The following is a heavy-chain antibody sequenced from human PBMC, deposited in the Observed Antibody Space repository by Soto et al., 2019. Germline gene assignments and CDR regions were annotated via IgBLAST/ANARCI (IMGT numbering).Heavy chain of an antibody. D-gene: IGHD3-16*02. CDR1: GDSITGDNW. CDR3: ATQGFYRMGV. CDR2: IHHSGAT. Sequence: QVQLQESGPGLVQPSGTLSLTCAVSGDSITGDNWWRWVRQSPGKGLEWIGEIHHSGATNYNPSLKSRDTISVDKSKNQFSLKLNSVTAADTAMFYCATQGFYRMGVWGRGTTVTVSS. J-gene: IGHJ6*02. V-gene: IGHV4-4*02.